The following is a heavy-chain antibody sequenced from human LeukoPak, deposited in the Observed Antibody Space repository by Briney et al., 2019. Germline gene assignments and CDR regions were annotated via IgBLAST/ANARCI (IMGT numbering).Heavy chain of an antibody. D-gene: IGHD3-16*01. J-gene: IGHJ5*02. Sequence: SQTLSLTCTVSGGSISSGGYYWSWIRQPPGKGLEWIGYIYHSGSTYYNPSLKSRVTISVDRSKNQFSLNLNSVTAADTAVYYCARGGEGGDYVWNWFDPWGQGTLVTVSS. CDR2: IYHSGST. CDR1: GGSISSGGYY. V-gene: IGHV4-30-2*01. CDR3: ARGGEGGDYVWNWFDP.